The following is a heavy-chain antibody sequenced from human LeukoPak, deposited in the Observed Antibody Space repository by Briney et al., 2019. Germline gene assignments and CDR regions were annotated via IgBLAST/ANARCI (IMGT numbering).Heavy chain of an antibody. V-gene: IGHV3-23*01. Sequence: PGRSLRLSCAVSGITLSNYGMSWVRQAPGKGLEWVAGISASSGSTNYADSVKGRFTLSSGNPKNTLYLQMNSLRAEDTAVYFCAKRGVVIRVILVGFHKEAYYFDSWGQGALVTVSS. CDR2: ISASSGST. CDR1: GITLSNYG. J-gene: IGHJ4*02. CDR3: AKRGVVIRVILVGFHKEAYYFDS. D-gene: IGHD3-22*01.